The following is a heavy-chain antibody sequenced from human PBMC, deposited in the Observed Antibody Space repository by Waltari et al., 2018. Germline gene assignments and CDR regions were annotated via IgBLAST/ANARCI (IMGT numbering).Heavy chain of an antibody. CDR3: AADRYNWNYALAV. CDR2: FVLGSVDT. V-gene: IGHV1-58*01. J-gene: IGHJ6*02. CDR1: GFTFSSSA. Sequence: QMQLVQSGPEVRKPGTSVKVSCKASGFTFSSSAVQWVRQARGQRLEWIGWFVLGSVDTRYGQQFQERVIISRDRSTSTAYMEFKSLTSDDTAVYYCAADRYNWNYALAVWGHGTTVTVS. D-gene: IGHD1-20*01.